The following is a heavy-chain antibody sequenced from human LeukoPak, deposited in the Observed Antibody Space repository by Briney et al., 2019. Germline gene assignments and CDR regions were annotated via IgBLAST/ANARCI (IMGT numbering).Heavy chain of an antibody. J-gene: IGHJ4*02. Sequence: SVKVSCKASGGTFSSYAISWVQQAPGQGLEWMGGIIPIFGTANYAQKFQGRVTITADESTSTAYMELSSLRSEDTAVYYCARDSGSYSTPFDYWGQGTLVTVSS. CDR3: ARDSGSYSTPFDY. CDR2: IIPIFGTA. V-gene: IGHV1-69*01. D-gene: IGHD1-26*01. CDR1: GGTFSSYA.